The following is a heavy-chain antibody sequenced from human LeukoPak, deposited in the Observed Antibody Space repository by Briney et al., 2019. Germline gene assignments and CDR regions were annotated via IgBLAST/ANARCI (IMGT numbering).Heavy chain of an antibody. J-gene: IGHJ4*02. CDR3: AKGLGTAAQLDY. CDR2: ISYDGSNK. CDR1: GFTFSRYG. D-gene: IGHD6-13*01. Sequence: GGSLRLSCAASGFTFSRYGMHWVRQAPGKGLEWVAVISYDGSNKYYADSVKGRFTISRDNSKNTLYLQMNSLRVEDTALYYCAKGLGTAAQLDYWGQGTLVTVSS. V-gene: IGHV3-30*18.